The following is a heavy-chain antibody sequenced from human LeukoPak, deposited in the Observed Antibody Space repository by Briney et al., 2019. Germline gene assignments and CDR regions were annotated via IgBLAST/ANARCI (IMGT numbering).Heavy chain of an antibody. CDR1: GGSFSGYY. CDR3: VREAATDYYDSSGYYRQTEVFDA. D-gene: IGHD3-22*01. J-gene: IGHJ3*01. CDR2: INHSGST. Sequence: ASETLSLTCAVYGGSFSGYYWSWIRQPPGKGLEWIGEINHSGSTNYNPSLKSRVTLSVDTSENQFSLKLSSVTAADTAVYYCVREAATDYYDSSGYYRQTEVFDAWGQGTMVTVSS. V-gene: IGHV4-34*01.